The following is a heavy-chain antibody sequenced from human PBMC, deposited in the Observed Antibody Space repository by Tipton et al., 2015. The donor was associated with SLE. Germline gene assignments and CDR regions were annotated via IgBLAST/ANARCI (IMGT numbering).Heavy chain of an antibody. CDR1: GGSFGGYY. CDR2: INHGGST. V-gene: IGHV4-34*01. Sequence: GLVKPSETLSLTCSIYGGSFGGYYWSWIRQPPGKGLEWIGEINHGGSTNYNPSLKSRVTISVDTSKNQFSLNLRSVTAADTAVYYCARGGTGDGRNPFDPWRQGTLVTGFS. D-gene: IGHD4-23*01. CDR3: ARGGTGDGRNPFDP. J-gene: IGHJ5*02.